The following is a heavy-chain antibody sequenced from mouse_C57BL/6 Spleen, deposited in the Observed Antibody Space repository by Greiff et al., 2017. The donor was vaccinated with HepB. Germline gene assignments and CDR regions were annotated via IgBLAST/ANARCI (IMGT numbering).Heavy chain of an antibody. CDR2: ISSGGSTI. CDR1: GFTFSDYG. D-gene: IGHD3-3*01. CDR3: ARGDVRAMDY. V-gene: IGHV5-17*01. Sequence: EVQLVESGGGLVKPGGSLKLSCAASGFTFSDYGMHWVRQAPEKGLEWVAYISSGGSTIYYADTVKGRFTISRDNAKNTLFLQMTSLRSEDTAMYYCARGDVRAMDYWGQGTSVTVSS. J-gene: IGHJ4*01.